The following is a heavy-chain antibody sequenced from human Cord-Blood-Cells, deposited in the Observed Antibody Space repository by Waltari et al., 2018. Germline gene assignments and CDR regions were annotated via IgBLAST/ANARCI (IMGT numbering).Heavy chain of an antibody. J-gene: IGHJ6*02. CDR3: AATRHYDFWSGHPYYYGMDV. CDR1: GFTFSSYW. V-gene: IGHV3-7*01. Sequence: EVQLVESGGGLVQPGGSLRLSCAASGFTFSSYWMSWVRQAPGKGLEWVANIKQDGSEKYYVDSVKGRFTISRDNAKNSLYLQMNSLRAEDTAVYYCAATRHYDFWSGHPYYYGMDVWGQGTTVTVSS. D-gene: IGHD3-3*01. CDR2: IKQDGSEK.